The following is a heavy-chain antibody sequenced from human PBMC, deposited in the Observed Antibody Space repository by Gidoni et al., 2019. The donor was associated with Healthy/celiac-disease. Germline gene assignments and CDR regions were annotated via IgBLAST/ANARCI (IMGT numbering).Heavy chain of an antibody. J-gene: IGHJ3*02. CDR1: GSTFSSYA. V-gene: IGHV3-23*01. Sequence: EVQPLESGGGSVQPGGSPRPSCAASGSTFSSYATSWVRQAPGKGLEWVSAISGSGGSTYYADSVKGRFTISRDNSKNTLYLQMNSLRAEDTAVYYCAKDSITMIVVVTPDAFDIWGQGTMVTVSS. CDR2: ISGSGGST. D-gene: IGHD3-22*01. CDR3: AKDSITMIVVVTPDAFDI.